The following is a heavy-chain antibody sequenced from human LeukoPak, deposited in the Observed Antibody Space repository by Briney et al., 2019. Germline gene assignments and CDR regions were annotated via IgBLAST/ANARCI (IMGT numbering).Heavy chain of an antibody. CDR2: INNDGSST. CDR1: GFTISSYW. D-gene: IGHD1-26*01. V-gene: IGHV3-74*01. J-gene: IGHJ3*02. CDR3: ARGGSPPEALGDVFGI. Sequence: PGGSLRLSCAASGFTISSYWIHWVRQVPGKGLVWVSRINNDGSSTIYADSVKGRFTISRDNAKNTLYLQMNSLRGEDTAVYYCARGGSPPEALGDVFGIWGQGTMVTVSS.